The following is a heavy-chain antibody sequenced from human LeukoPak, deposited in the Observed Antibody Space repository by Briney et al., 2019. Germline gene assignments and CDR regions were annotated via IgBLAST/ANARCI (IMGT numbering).Heavy chain of an antibody. Sequence: GGSLRLSCAASGFTFSSYGMHWVRQAPGKGLEWVAVISYDGSNKYYADSVKGRFTISRDNSKNTLYLQMNSLRAEDTAVYYCAKGGYCSSTGCYEWGQGTLVTVSS. V-gene: IGHV3-30*18. CDR2: ISYDGSNK. CDR1: GFTFSSYG. D-gene: IGHD2-2*01. J-gene: IGHJ4*02. CDR3: AKGGYCSSTGCYE.